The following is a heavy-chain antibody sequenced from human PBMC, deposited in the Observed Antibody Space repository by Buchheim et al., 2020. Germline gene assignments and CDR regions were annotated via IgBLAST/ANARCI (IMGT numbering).Heavy chain of an antibody. Sequence: QVQLVESGGGVVQPGRSLRLSCAASGFTFSSYAMHWVRQAPGKGLEWVAVISYDGSNKYYADSVQGRFTISRDNSKTTLYLQMNSLRAEDTAVYYCARDQTPSSITMIVVVPSAFDIWGQGT. CDR3: ARDQTPSSITMIVVVPSAFDI. CDR2: ISYDGSNK. V-gene: IGHV3-30*04. CDR1: GFTFSSYA. J-gene: IGHJ3*02. D-gene: IGHD3-22*01.